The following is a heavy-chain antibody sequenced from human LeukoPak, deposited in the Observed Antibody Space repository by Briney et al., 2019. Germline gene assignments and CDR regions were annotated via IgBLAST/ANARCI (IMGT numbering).Heavy chain of an antibody. J-gene: IGHJ4*02. CDR3: ARSGERSTSGSDY. Sequence: GESLKISCQGSGYSFSSYWIGWVRQMPGKGLEWMGIIYVGDSDTSYSPSFQGQVTISADKSITTAYLQWSSLKASDTAMYYCARSGERSTSGSDYWGQGTLVTVSS. V-gene: IGHV5-51*01. CDR1: GYSFSSYW. D-gene: IGHD5/OR15-5a*01. CDR2: IYVGDSDT.